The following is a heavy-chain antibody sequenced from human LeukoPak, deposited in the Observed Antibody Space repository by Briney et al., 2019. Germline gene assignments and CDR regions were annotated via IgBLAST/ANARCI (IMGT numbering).Heavy chain of an antibody. CDR3: ARDGTMSTRAPGGVPDY. J-gene: IGHJ4*02. CDR2: ISPNSGRT. CDR1: GYTFTGYY. V-gene: IGHV1-2*02. D-gene: IGHD3-10*02. Sequence: ASVKVSCKASGYTFTGYYVHWVRQAPGQGLEWMGWISPNSGRTYYAQKFQGRVTMTRDTSITTAYMELSRLKSDDTAVYYCARDGTMSTRAPGGVPDYWGQGTLVTVSS.